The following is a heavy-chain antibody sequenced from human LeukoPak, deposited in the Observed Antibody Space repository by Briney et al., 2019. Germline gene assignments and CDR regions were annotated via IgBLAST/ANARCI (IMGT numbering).Heavy chain of an antibody. D-gene: IGHD2/OR15-2a*01. J-gene: IGHJ6*02. CDR1: GFTFDDYA. Sequence: GRSLRLSCAASGFTFDDYAMHWVRQAPGKGLEWVSGISWNSGNIGYADSVKGRFTISRDNAKNSLYLQMNSLRTEDTALYFCARDAWRRVFYCGMDVWGQGTTVAVSS. CDR2: ISWNSGNI. V-gene: IGHV3-9*01. CDR3: ARDAWRRVFYCGMDV.